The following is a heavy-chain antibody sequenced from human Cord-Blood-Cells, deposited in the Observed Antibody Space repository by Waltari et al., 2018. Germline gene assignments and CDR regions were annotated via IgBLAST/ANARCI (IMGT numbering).Heavy chain of an antibody. D-gene: IGHD3-3*01. CDR3: ARDRYDFWSGYDAFDI. CDR1: GYTFTGYY. V-gene: IGHV1-2*06. CDR2: INPNSGST. J-gene: IGHJ3*02. Sequence: QVQLVQSGAEVKKPGASVKVSCKASGYTFTGYYMHWVRQAPGQGLEWRGRINPNSGSTNDAQKFQGRVTMSRDTSISTAYMELSRLRSDDTAVYYCARDRYDFWSGYDAFDIWGQGTMVTVSS.